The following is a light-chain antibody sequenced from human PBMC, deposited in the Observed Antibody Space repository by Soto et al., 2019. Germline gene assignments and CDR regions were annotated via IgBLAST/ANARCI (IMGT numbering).Light chain of an antibody. Sequence: EIVMTQSPATLSVSPGERVTLSCRASQSVSSSLAWYQQKPGQAPRLLLYGASTRATGIPARFSGSGSGTEFNLTISSLQSEDFAVYYCQQYNNWPPFTFGPGTKVDIK. J-gene: IGKJ3*01. V-gene: IGKV3-15*01. CDR3: QQYNNWPPFT. CDR2: GAS. CDR1: QSVSSS.